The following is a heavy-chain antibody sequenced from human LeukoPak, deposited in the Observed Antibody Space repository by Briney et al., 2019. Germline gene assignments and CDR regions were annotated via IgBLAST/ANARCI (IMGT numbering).Heavy chain of an antibody. CDR3: ARDLGKAYCGGDCYSGFDP. J-gene: IGHJ5*02. Sequence: ASVKVSCKASGYTFTSYGISWVRQAPGQGLEWMGWISAYNGNTNYAQKLQGRVTMTTDTSTSTAYMELRSLRSDDTAVYYCARDLGKAYCGGDCYSGFDPWGQGTLVTVSS. CDR1: GYTFTSYG. V-gene: IGHV1-18*01. D-gene: IGHD2-21*02. CDR2: ISAYNGNT.